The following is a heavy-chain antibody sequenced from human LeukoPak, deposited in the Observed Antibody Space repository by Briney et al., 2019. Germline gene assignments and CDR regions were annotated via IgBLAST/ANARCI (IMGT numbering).Heavy chain of an antibody. CDR1: GGSISSYSYY. V-gene: IGHV4-61*01. Sequence: SETLSLTCTVSGGSISSYSYYWSWIRQPPGKGLEWIGYIYYSGSTNYNPSLKSRVTISVDTSKNQFSLKLSSVTAADTAVYYCARVVVSATSYFDYWGQGTLVTVSS. CDR2: IYYSGST. D-gene: IGHD2-21*01. J-gene: IGHJ4*02. CDR3: ARVVVSATSYFDY.